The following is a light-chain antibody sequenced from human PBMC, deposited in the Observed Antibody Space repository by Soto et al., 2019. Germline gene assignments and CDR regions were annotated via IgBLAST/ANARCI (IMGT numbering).Light chain of an antibody. J-gene: IGLJ2*01. V-gene: IGLV7-46*01. CDR3: LLSYSGTRV. CDR1: TGAVTSSLF. Sequence: QTVVTQEPSLTVSPGGTVTLTCGSSTGAVTSSLFPYWFQQKPGQAPRTLIYDTGNKHSWTPVRFSGSLLGDKAALTLSGAQPEDEADYYCLLSYSGTRVFGGGTQLTVL. CDR2: DTG.